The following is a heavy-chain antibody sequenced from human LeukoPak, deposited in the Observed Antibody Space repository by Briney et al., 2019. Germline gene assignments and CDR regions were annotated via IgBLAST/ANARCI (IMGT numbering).Heavy chain of an antibody. Sequence: SETLSLTCAVYGGSFSGYYWSWIRQPPGKGLEWIGEINHSGSTNYNPSLKSRVTISVDTSKNQFSLKLSSVTAADTAVYYCASLPAADGSSSADYWGQGTLVTVSS. V-gene: IGHV4-34*01. CDR1: GGSFSGYY. CDR3: ASLPAADGSSSADY. D-gene: IGHD6-13*01. J-gene: IGHJ4*02. CDR2: INHSGST.